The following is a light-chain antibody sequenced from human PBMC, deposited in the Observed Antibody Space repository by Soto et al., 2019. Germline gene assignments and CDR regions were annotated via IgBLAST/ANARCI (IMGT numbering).Light chain of an antibody. CDR3: TSYTTSITYV. CDR1: SSDVGGYNF. V-gene: IGLV2-14*03. Sequence: QSALTQPASVSGSPGQSITISCTGTSSDVGGYNFVSWYQHHPGKAPKLIIYDVGNRPSGVSNRFSGSKSGNTASLTISGLQAEDEADYYCTSYTTSITYVFGTGTKVTVL. CDR2: DVG. J-gene: IGLJ1*01.